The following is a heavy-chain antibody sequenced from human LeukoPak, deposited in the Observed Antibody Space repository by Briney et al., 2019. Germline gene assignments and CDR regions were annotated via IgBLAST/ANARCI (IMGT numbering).Heavy chain of an antibody. CDR1: GGSFSGYY. J-gene: IGHJ4*02. CDR2: INHSGST. CDR3: ARRGDDYGDYPNDY. V-gene: IGHV4-34*01. Sequence: SSETLSLTCAVYGGSFSGYYWSWLRQPPGKGLEWIGEINHSGSTNYNPSLKSRVTISVDTSKNQFPLKLSSVTAADTAVYYCARRGDDYGDYPNDYWGQGTLVTVSS. D-gene: IGHD4-17*01.